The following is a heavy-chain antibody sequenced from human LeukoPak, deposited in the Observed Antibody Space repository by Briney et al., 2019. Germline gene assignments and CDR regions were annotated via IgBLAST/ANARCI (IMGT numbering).Heavy chain of an antibody. CDR3: ASLNFHYDFWSGSPFDY. J-gene: IGHJ4*02. D-gene: IGHD3-3*01. CDR2: ISSSSSSTI. CDR1: GFTFSSYS. V-gene: IGHV3-48*01. Sequence: GGSLRLSCAASGFTFSSYSMNWVRQAPGKGLEWVSYISSSSSSTIYYADSVKGRFTISRDNAKNSLYLQMNSLRAEDTAVYYCASLNFHYDFWSGSPFDYWGQGTLVTVSS.